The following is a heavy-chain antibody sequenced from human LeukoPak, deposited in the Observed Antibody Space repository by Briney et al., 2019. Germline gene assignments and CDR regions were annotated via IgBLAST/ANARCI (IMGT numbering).Heavy chain of an antibody. J-gene: IGHJ4*02. CDR2: ISAYNGNT. Sequence: ASVKVSCKASGYTFTSYGISWVRQAPGQGLEWMGWISAYNGNTNYAQKLQGRVTMTTDTSTSIAYMELRSLRSDGTAVYYCARDHQAVATGDFDYWGQGTLVTVSS. V-gene: IGHV1-18*01. CDR1: GYTFTSYG. CDR3: ARDHQAVATGDFDY. D-gene: IGHD5-12*01.